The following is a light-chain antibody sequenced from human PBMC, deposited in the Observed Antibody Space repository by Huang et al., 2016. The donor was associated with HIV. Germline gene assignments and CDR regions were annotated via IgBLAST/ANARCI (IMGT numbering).Light chain of an antibody. J-gene: IGKJ2*01. CDR1: QSISSN. CDR2: DAS. Sequence: ERVMTQSPVTLSVSPGERATLSCRASQSISSNLAWYQQKPGQAPRLLIYDASTRATDIPARFSGSVSEIEFTLSISSLQSEDVALYYCQQYNNWPRTFGLGTRLEIK. CDR3: QQYNNWPRT. V-gene: IGKV3-15*01.